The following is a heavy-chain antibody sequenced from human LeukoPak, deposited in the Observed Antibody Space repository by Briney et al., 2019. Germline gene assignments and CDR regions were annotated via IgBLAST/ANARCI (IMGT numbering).Heavy chain of an antibody. J-gene: IGHJ4*02. CDR3: AKEVSWRVAGTMGLDY. CDR2: ISSSSSYI. V-gene: IGHV3-21*04. CDR1: GFTFSSCS. Sequence: GSLRLSCAASGFTFSSCSMNWVRQAPGKGLEWVSSISSSSSYIYYADSVKGRFTISRDNAKNSLYLQMNSLRAEDTAVYYCAKEVSWRVAGTMGLDYWGQGTLVTVSS. D-gene: IGHD6-19*01.